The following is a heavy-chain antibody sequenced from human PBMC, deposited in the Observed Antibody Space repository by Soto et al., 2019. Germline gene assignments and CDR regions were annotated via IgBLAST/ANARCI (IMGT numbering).Heavy chain of an antibody. V-gene: IGHV1-2*02. Sequence: ASVKVSCKASGYTFTGCYMHWVRQAPGQGLEWMGWINPNSGGTNYAQKFQGRVTMTRDTSISTAYMELSRLRSDDTAVYSCASLRGAIAAAGGYYYYYCMDVWGQGTTVTVSS. CDR3: ASLRGAIAAAGGYYYYYCMDV. D-gene: IGHD6-13*01. CDR2: INPNSGGT. CDR1: GYTFTGCY. J-gene: IGHJ6*02.